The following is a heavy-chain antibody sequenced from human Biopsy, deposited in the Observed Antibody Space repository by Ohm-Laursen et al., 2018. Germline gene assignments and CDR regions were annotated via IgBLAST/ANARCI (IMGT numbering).Heavy chain of an antibody. Sequence: SDTLSLTCLVSGGSFSGYFCSWIRQPPGKGLEWIGEINHRGNTNYNPSPKSRVTISVDTSKNQFSLKVRSVTAADTAVYYCVRGVDYYDPYHYYALDVWGQGTTVTVSS. CDR2: INHRGNT. V-gene: IGHV4-34*01. D-gene: IGHD3-22*01. CDR1: GGSFSGYF. J-gene: IGHJ6*02. CDR3: VRGVDYYDPYHYYALDV.